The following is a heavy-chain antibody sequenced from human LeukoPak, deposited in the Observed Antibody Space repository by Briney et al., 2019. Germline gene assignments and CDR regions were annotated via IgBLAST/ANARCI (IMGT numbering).Heavy chain of an antibody. V-gene: IGHV3-30*02. CDR2: IRYDGSNK. CDR1: GFPFSDYG. Sequence: GGSLRLSCAASGFPFSDYGMHWVRQAPGKGLEWVTFIRYDGSNKYYADSVKGRFTISRDNSKNTLNLHMNSLRAEDTAVYYCAKDPTHYRVWDYYETIGLSYWGQGTLVTVSS. D-gene: IGHD3-22*01. CDR3: AKDPTHYRVWDYYETIGLSY. J-gene: IGHJ4*02.